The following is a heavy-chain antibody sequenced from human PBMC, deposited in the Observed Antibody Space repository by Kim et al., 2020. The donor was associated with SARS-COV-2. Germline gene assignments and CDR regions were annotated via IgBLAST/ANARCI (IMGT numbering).Heavy chain of an antibody. CDR3: TRSGYDGTGFYDS. CDR2: VNPRDGGR. J-gene: IGHJ5*01. V-gene: IGHV1-46*01. Sequence: ASVKVSCKASGYSFSNYYLHWVRQAPGQGLEWMGIVNPRDGGRQYAQKFQGRVAMTRDPSTSTVNMELSSLRSEDSAIYYCTRSGYDGTGFYDSWGQGTLVTVSS. CDR1: GYSFSNYY. D-gene: IGHD3-22*01.